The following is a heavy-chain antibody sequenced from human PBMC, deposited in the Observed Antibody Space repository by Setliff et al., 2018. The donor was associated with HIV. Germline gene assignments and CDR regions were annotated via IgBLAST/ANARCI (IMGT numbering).Heavy chain of an antibody. D-gene: IGHD3-3*01. Sequence: ASVKVSCKASGYSFSRFSINWVRQAPGQGLEWMGWINTNSWIPTYAQGFTGRFVFSLDTTVRTAYLEISDLRADDTGVYYCARDSSEYFDFSSGDFHYMDVWGKGTTVT. CDR3: ARDSSEYFDFSSGDFHYMDV. J-gene: IGHJ6*03. V-gene: IGHV7-4-1*02. CDR1: GYSFSRFS. CDR2: INTNSWIP.